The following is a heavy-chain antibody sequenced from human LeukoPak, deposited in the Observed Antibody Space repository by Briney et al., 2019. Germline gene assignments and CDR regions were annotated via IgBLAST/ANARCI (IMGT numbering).Heavy chain of an antibody. CDR1: GFTFDDYA. J-gene: IGHJ6*04. CDR3: AKDKDGYNPSYGMDV. V-gene: IGHV3-9*01. CDR2: ISWNSGSI. D-gene: IGHD5-24*01. Sequence: SLRLSCAASGFTFDDYAMHWVRQAPGKGLGWVSGISWNSGSIGYADSVKGRFTISRDNSKNTLYLQMISLRAEDTAVYYCAKDKDGYNPSYGMDVWGKGTTVTVSS.